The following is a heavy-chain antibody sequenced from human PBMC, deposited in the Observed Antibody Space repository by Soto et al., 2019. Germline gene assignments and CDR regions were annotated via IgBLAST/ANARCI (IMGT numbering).Heavy chain of an antibody. D-gene: IGHD4-17*01. CDR3: TKVRGDPV. CDR2: ISAGRST. V-gene: IGHV3-23*01. CDR1: GFTFSNYA. Sequence: EVQVLESGGDLVQPGGSLRLSGTASGFTFSNYAMNWVRQAPGKGPEWVSGISAGRSTYHADSVKGRFTISRDNSKSTLFLQMDSLRAEDTALYYCTKVRGDPVWGKGTTVTVSS. J-gene: IGHJ6*04.